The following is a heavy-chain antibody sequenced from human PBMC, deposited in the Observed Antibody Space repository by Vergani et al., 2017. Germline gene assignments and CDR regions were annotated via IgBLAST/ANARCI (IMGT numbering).Heavy chain of an antibody. J-gene: IGHJ4*02. CDR2: LTGGGGST. D-gene: IGHD1-26*01. Sequence: EVQLLESGGSLKQPGGSVSLSCAASGFTFSTYAMHWVRQAPGKGLAWVSALTGGGGSTYYADSFKGRFIISRDNSRDTLYLQMNSLRPEDTATYYCVKDGGSYEIFFDSWGQGTLVTVSS. CDR1: GFTFSTYA. V-gene: IGHV3-23*01. CDR3: VKDGGSYEIFFDS.